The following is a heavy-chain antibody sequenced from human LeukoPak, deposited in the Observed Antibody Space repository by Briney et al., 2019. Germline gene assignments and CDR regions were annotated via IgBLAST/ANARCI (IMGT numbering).Heavy chain of an antibody. CDR2: IYCSGST. Sequence: SETLSLTGTVSGGSISSGGYYWSWIRQHPGKGLEWIGYIYCSGSTYYNPSLKSRVTISVDTSKNQFSLRLSSVTAADTAVYYCARDPGAATFDYWGQGTLVTVSS. D-gene: IGHD2-15*01. J-gene: IGHJ4*02. V-gene: IGHV4-31*03. CDR3: ARDPGAATFDY. CDR1: GGSISSGGYY.